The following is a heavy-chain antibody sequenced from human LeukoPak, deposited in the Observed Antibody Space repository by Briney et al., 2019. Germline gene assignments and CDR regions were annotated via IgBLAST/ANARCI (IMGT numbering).Heavy chain of an antibody. CDR3: ARLASGSY. Sequence: SETLSLTCAVYGGSFSGYYWSWIPQPPGKGLEWIGEINHSGSTNYNPSLKSRVTISVDTSKNQFSLKLSSVTAADTAVYYCARLASGSYWGQGTLVTVSS. J-gene: IGHJ4*02. CDR2: INHSGST. D-gene: IGHD6-19*01. V-gene: IGHV4-34*01. CDR1: GGSFSGYY.